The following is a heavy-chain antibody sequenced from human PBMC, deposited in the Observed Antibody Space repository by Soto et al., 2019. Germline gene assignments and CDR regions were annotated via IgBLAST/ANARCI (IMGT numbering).Heavy chain of an antibody. V-gene: IGHV1-18*01. D-gene: IGHD3-9*01. CDR1: DYTFASYG. CDR2: ISAYTGNT. J-gene: IGHJ4*02. Sequence: GASVKVSCKASDYTFASYGVSWVRQAPGQGLEWMRWISAYTGNTNYAQKFQGRVTLTTDTSTSTAYMELRSLTSDDTALYYCARDVDERLTGYYIPFDYWGQGTQVTVSS. CDR3: ARDVDERLTGYYIPFDY.